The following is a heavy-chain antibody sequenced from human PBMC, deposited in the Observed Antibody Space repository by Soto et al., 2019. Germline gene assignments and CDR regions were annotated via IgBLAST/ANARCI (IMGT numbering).Heavy chain of an antibody. CDR3: ARGGLGYCSGGSCYFLSTYYYYYGMDV. CDR2: INHSGST. D-gene: IGHD2-15*01. Sequence: SETLSLTCAFYGGSFSGYYWSWIRQPPGKGLEWIGEINHSGSTNYNPSLKSRVTISVDTSKNQFSLKLSSVTAADTAVYYCARGGLGYCSGGSCYFLSTYYYYYGMDVWGQGTTVTVSS. CDR1: GGSFSGYY. V-gene: IGHV4-34*01. J-gene: IGHJ6*02.